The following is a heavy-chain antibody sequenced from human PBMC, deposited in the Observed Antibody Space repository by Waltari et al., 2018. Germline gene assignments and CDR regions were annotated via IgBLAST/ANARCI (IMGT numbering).Heavy chain of an antibody. CDR2: INPGRANT. J-gene: IGHJ5*02. CDR3: AKADNKWELLWFDS. V-gene: IGHV3-23*04. D-gene: IGHD3-10*01. CDR1: GFSFYTYA. Sequence: EVQLVQSGGGLVQPGGSLRLSCEASGFSFYTYAMTRVRQAPGKGLEWVSTINPGRANTYYADSVRGRFTISRDNSKNTLYLQLNNLRAEDTATYYCAKADNKWELLWFDSWGQGNLVIVSS.